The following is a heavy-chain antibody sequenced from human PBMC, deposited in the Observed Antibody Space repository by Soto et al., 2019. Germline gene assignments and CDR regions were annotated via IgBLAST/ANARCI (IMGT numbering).Heavy chain of an antibody. J-gene: IGHJ5*02. CDR2: INHRGST. V-gene: IGHV4-34*01. D-gene: IGHD2-2*01. Sequence: SETLSLTCVVYGGSFSGYYWSWIRQSPGKGLEWIGGINHRGSTNYNPSLESRVTISVDTSKNQFSLKLPSVTAADTAMYYCARDGFCTSTTCRVGNWFDPWGQGTLVTVS. CDR1: GGSFSGYY. CDR3: ARDGFCTSTTCRVGNWFDP.